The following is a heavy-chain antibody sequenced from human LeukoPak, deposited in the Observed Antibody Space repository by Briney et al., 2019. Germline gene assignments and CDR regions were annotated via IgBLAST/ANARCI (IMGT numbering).Heavy chain of an antibody. J-gene: IGHJ3*02. V-gene: IGHV3-23*01. Sequence: GGSLRLSCAASGFTFSSYFMTWVRQAPGKGLEWVSTISNSGGNTYYTDSVKGRFTISRDNAKNSLYLQMNSLRAEDTAVYYCARDGELNAFDIWGQGTMVTVSS. D-gene: IGHD3-10*01. CDR3: ARDGELNAFDI. CDR2: ISNSGGNT. CDR1: GFTFSSYF.